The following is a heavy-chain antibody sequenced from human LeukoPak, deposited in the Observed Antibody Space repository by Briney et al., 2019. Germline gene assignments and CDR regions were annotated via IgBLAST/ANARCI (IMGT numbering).Heavy chain of an antibody. J-gene: IGHJ4*02. Sequence: GASVKVSCKASGYTFTGYYMRWVRQAPGQGLEWMGWINPNSGGTNYAQKFQGRVTMTRDTSISTAYMELSRLRSDDTAVYYCARGAAGRYFDWLFYHDDWGQGTLVSASS. CDR3: ARGAAGRYFDWLFYHDD. V-gene: IGHV1-2*02. D-gene: IGHD3-9*01. CDR1: GYTFTGYY. CDR2: INPNSGGT.